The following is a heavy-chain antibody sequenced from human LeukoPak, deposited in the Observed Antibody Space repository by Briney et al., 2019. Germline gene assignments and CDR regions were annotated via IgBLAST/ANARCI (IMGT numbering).Heavy chain of an antibody. Sequence: GGSLRLSCAASGFTFSSYSMNWVRQAPGKGLEWVSSFSSSSSYIYYADSVKGRFTISRDNAKNSLYLQMNSLRAEDTAVYYCARDLDYGGNSQAFDIWGQGTMVTVSS. CDR1: GFTFSSYS. CDR2: FSSSSSYI. D-gene: IGHD4-23*01. J-gene: IGHJ3*02. V-gene: IGHV3-21*01. CDR3: ARDLDYGGNSQAFDI.